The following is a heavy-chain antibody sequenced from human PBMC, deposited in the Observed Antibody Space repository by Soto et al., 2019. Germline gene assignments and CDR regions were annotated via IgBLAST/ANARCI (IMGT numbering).Heavy chain of an antibody. Sequence: ASVKVSCKASGYTFTSYGISWVRQAPGQGLEWMGWVSAYNGNTNYAQKLQGRVTMTTDTSTSTAYMELRSLRSDDTAVYYCARGLMHYYGSGSYYYNSLNWFDPWGQGTLVTVSS. J-gene: IGHJ5*02. CDR1: GYTFTSYG. D-gene: IGHD3-10*01. V-gene: IGHV1-18*01. CDR3: ARGLMHYYGSGSYYYNSLNWFDP. CDR2: VSAYNGNT.